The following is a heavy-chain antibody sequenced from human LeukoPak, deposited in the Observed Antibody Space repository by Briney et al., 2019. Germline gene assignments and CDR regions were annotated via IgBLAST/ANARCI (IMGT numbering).Heavy chain of an antibody. CDR3: ARMGRYYDILTGYYPEYFDY. CDR1: GGSISSYY. V-gene: IGHV4-39*01. Sequence: PSETLSLTCTVSGGSISSYYGGWIRQPPGKGLEWIGSIYYSGSTYYNPSLKSRVTISVDTSKNQFSLKLSTVTAADTAVYYCARMGRYYDILTGYYPEYFDYWGQGTLVTVSS. D-gene: IGHD3-9*01. CDR2: IYYSGST. J-gene: IGHJ4*02.